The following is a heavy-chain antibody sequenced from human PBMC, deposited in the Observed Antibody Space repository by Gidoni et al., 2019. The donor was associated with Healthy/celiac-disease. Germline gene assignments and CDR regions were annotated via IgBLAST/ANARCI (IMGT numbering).Heavy chain of an antibody. Sequence: EVQLLESGGGLVQPGGSLRLSCAASGFTFSSYVMNWVRQAPGKGLEWVSGISGSGGSTYYADSVKGRFTISRDNSKNTLYLQMNSLRAEDTAVYYCAKDRAYYFDYWGQGTLVTVSS. CDR2: ISGSGGST. D-gene: IGHD3-10*01. CDR3: AKDRAYYFDY. J-gene: IGHJ4*02. CDR1: GFTFSSYV. V-gene: IGHV3-23*01.